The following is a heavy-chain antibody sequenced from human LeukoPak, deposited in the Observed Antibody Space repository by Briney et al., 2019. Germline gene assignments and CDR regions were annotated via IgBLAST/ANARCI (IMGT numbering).Heavy chain of an antibody. CDR2: INPSGGST. D-gene: IGHD4-17*01. V-gene: IGHV1-46*01. Sequence: WASVKVSCKASGYTFTGYYLHWVRQAPGQGLEWMGIINPSGGSTSYAQKFQGRVTMTRDTSTSTVYMEVSSLRSEDTAVYYCARDPYGDYKFDYWGQGTLVTVSS. CDR3: ARDPYGDYKFDY. J-gene: IGHJ4*02. CDR1: GYTFTGYY.